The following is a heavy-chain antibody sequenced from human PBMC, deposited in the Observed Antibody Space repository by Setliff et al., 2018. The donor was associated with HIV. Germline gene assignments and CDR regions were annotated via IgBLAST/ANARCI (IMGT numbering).Heavy chain of an antibody. Sequence: GGSLRLSCAASGFTFIDYALNWVRQAPGKGLEWVSSISSSSSYIYYADSMKGRFTISRDNARNSLYLEMNSLGAEDTAVYYCVGPHCSSRGRCYAFDRWGQGTRVTVSS. CDR2: ISSSSSYI. CDR1: GFTFIDYA. V-gene: IGHV3-21*01. J-gene: IGHJ4*02. CDR3: VGPHCSSRGRCYAFDR. D-gene: IGHD2-15*01.